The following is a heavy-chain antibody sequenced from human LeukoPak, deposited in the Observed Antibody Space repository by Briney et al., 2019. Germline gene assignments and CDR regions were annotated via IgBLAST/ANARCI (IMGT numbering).Heavy chain of an antibody. Sequence: SETLSITCTVSGFSISSSYYWGWIRQPPGKGLEWIGSIYHSGNTYYNPSLKSRVTISVDTSKNQFSLRLSSVTAADTAVYYCARVEGYCRGGSCYYWYFDLWGRGALVTVSS. V-gene: IGHV4-38-2*02. CDR1: GFSISSSYY. CDR2: IYHSGNT. J-gene: IGHJ2*01. D-gene: IGHD2-15*01. CDR3: ARVEGYCRGGSCYYWYFDL.